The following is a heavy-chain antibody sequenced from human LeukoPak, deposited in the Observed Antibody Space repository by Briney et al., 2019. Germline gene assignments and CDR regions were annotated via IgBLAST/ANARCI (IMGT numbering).Heavy chain of an antibody. CDR2: IIPILGIA. D-gene: IGHD3-10*01. V-gene: IGHV1-69*02. Sequence: SVKVSCKASGGTFSSYTISWVRQAPGQGLEWMGRIIPILGIANYAQKFQGRVTITADKSTSTAYMELSSLRSEDTAVYYCARARDYYGSGSYGMDVWGQGTTATVSS. CDR1: GGTFSSYT. J-gene: IGHJ6*02. CDR3: ARARDYYGSGSYGMDV.